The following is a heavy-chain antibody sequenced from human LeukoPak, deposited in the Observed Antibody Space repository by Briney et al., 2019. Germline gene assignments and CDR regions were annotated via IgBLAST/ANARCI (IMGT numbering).Heavy chain of an antibody. CDR3: ARGGRSSGWYVGY. Sequence: SETLSLTCSVSGGSISSSGYYWGWIRQPPGKGLEWIGSIYYSGSTNYNPSLKSRVTISVDTSKNQFSLKLSSVTGADTAVYYCARGGRSSGWYVGYWGQGTLVTVSS. CDR1: GGSISSSGYY. J-gene: IGHJ4*02. V-gene: IGHV4-39*07. D-gene: IGHD6-19*01. CDR2: IYYSGST.